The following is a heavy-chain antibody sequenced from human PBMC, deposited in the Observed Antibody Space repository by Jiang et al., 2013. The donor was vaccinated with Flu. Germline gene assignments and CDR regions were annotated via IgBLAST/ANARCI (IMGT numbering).Heavy chain of an antibody. CDR3: AARSGTYPYYFDY. Sequence: GAEVKKPGASVRVSCKASGYPFTSFGMSWVRQAPGQGLEWLGWISTYNGNTNYAQKLRGRVTMTTDTSTSTVYMELRSLGSDDTAVYYCAARSGTYPYYFDYWGQGTLVTVSS. CDR1: GYPFTSFG. D-gene: IGHD1-26*01. V-gene: IGHV1-18*01. CDR2: ISTYNGNT. J-gene: IGHJ4*02.